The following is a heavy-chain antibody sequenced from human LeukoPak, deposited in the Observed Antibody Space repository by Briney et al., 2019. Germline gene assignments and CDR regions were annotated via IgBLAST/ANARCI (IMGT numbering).Heavy chain of an antibody. Sequence: GGSLRLPCAASGFTISGCAMSWVRQAPGPGLEWVSAIRGSGGTTYYADSVQGRFTISRDNSKDTLYLQMNSLRAEDTAVYYCAKGLFDWLSDSDYWGQGTLVTVSS. D-gene: IGHD3-9*01. J-gene: IGHJ4*02. CDR3: AKGLFDWLSDSDY. CDR1: GFTISGCA. V-gene: IGHV3-23*01. CDR2: IRGSGGTT.